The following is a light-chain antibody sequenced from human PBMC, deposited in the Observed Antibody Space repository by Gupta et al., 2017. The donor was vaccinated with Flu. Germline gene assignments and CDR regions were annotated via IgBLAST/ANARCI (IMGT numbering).Light chain of an antibody. V-gene: IGLV1-47*01. CDR1: SSNIGSNY. CDR3: AAWDDSLSGRYV. CDR2: RDN. Sequence: QSVLTQPPSASGTPGQRVPISRSGSSSNIGSNYVYWYQQLPGTAPKLLIYRDNQRPSGGPDRFSGSKSGTSAALAISGLRSEDEADYYCAAWDDSLSGRYVFGTGTKVTVL. J-gene: IGLJ1*01.